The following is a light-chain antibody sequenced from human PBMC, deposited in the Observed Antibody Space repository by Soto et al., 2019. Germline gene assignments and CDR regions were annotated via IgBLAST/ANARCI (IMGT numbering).Light chain of an antibody. V-gene: IGLV2-14*01. CDR3: CSYTTSNTRQIV. J-gene: IGLJ1*01. CDR1: SSDVGGYNY. Sequence: QSVLTQPASVSGSPGQSITISCTGTSSDVGGYNYASWYQQHPGKAPKFMIYDVSNRPSGVSNRFSGSKSGNTASLTISVLQAEDEADYYCCSYTTSNTRQIVFGTGTKVTVL. CDR2: DVS.